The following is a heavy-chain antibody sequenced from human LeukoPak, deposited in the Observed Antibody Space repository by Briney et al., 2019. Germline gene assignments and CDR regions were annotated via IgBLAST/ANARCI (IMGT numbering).Heavy chain of an antibody. CDR2: IHHSGSA. CDR3: ARLITASTPSDVRIES. Sequence: SETLSLTCAVSGASISSNWWNWVRQPPGKGLEWIGEIHHSGSANYNPSLKSRVTISLDTSENHFSLRLSSVTAADTAVYYCARLITASTPSDVRIESWGQGTLVIVSS. CDR1: GASISSNW. V-gene: IGHV4-4*02. J-gene: IGHJ4*02. D-gene: IGHD3-16*01.